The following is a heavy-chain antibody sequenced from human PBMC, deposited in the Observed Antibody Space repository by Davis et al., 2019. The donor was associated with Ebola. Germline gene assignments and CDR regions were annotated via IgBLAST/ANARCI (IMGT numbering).Heavy chain of an antibody. CDR2: IDPSDGTT. CDR3: VIITMT. CDR1: GYTFTTKY. V-gene: IGHV1-46*01. Sequence: AASVQVSCKTSGYTFTTKYVHWVRQAPGQGLEWLGKIDPSDGTTDFPQKFQARVTMTRDTSTSTVYMELRSLTSDDTAVYYCVIITMTWGQGTLVTVSS. D-gene: IGHD3-22*01. J-gene: IGHJ5*02.